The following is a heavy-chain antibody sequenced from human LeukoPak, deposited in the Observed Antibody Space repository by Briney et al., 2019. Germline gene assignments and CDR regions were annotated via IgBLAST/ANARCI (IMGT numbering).Heavy chain of an antibody. D-gene: IGHD3-10*01. Sequence: PSETLSLTCAVYGGSFSGYYWSWIRQPPGKGLEWIGEINHSGSTNYNPSLKSRVTISVDTSKNQFSLKLSSVTAADTAVYYCARVSYYYGSGSYYLFDYWGQGTLVTVSS. V-gene: IGHV4-34*01. J-gene: IGHJ4*02. CDR2: INHSGST. CDR1: GGSFSGYY. CDR3: ARVSYYYGSGSYYLFDY.